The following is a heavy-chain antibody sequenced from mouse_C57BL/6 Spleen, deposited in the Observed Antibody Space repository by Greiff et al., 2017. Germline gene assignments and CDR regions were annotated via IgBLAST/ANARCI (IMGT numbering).Heavy chain of an antibody. D-gene: IGHD3-3*01. J-gene: IGHJ4*01. V-gene: IGHV1-69*01. CDR2: IDPSDSYT. CDR1: GYTFTSYW. CDR3: AKCGDVGAIDY. Sequence: QVQLQQPGAELVMPGASVKLSCKASGYTFTSYWMHWVKQRPGQGLEWIGEIDPSDSYTNYNQKFKGKSTLTVDKSSSTAYMQLSSLTSEDSAVYYCAKCGDVGAIDYWGQGTSVTVSS.